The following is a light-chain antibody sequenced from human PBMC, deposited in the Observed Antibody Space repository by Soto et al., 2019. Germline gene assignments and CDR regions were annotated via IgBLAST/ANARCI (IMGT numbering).Light chain of an antibody. J-gene: IGLJ1*01. Sequence: QSVLTQPPSVSGAPGQRVTISCTGSSSNIGPTYDVHWYQQLPGTAPKLLIYANTNRPSGVPDRFSGSKSVTSASLAITGLQAEDEADYFCQSYDSSLSVYVFGTGTKLTVL. V-gene: IGLV1-40*01. CDR3: QSYDSSLSVYV. CDR2: ANT. CDR1: SSNIGPTYD.